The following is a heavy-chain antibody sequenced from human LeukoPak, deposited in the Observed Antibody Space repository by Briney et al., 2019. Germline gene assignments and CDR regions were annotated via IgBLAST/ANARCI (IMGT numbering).Heavy chain of an antibody. CDR2: ISSSSSYI. Sequence: PGGSLRLSCAASGFTFSSYSMNWVRQAPGKGLEWVSSISSSSSYIYYADSVKGRFTISRDNAKNSLHLQMDSLRAEDTAVYYCAREERVGTRGIYWGQGTLVTVSS. CDR3: AREERVGTRGIY. J-gene: IGHJ4*02. D-gene: IGHD1-26*01. CDR1: GFTFSSYS. V-gene: IGHV3-21*01.